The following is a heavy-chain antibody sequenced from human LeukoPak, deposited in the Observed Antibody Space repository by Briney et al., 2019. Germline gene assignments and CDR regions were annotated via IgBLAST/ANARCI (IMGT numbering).Heavy chain of an antibody. Sequence: GGSLRLSCAVSGFTVSSKYMSWVRQAPGKGLEWVSAISGSGGSTYYADSVKGRFTISRDNSKNTLYLQMNSLRAEDTAVYYCAKFDYYDSSGYYNKVLDAFDIWGQGTMVTVSS. D-gene: IGHD3-22*01. CDR3: AKFDYYDSSGYYNKVLDAFDI. CDR2: ISGSGGST. V-gene: IGHV3-23*01. CDR1: GFTVSSKY. J-gene: IGHJ3*02.